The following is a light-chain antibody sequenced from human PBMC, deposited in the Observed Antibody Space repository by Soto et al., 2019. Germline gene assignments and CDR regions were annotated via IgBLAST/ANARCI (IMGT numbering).Light chain of an antibody. CDR3: LQASSFPRT. CDR2: GAT. V-gene: IGKV3-20*01. CDR1: HSVGSSY. Sequence: EIVLTQYPGTLSLSPGESTTLSCMASHSVGSSYLAWHQHKPGQAPRLLIYGATSRATGIPDRFSGSGSGTDFTLTINSLQPEDFATYYCLQASSFPRTFGQGTKVDIK. J-gene: IGKJ1*01.